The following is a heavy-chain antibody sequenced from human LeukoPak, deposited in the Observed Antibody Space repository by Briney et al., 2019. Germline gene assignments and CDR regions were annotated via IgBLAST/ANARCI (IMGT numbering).Heavy chain of an antibody. J-gene: IGHJ4*02. CDR1: GFTFSSYW. CDR2: INSDGSST. D-gene: IGHD5-24*01. V-gene: IGHV3-74*01. Sequence: PGGSLRLSCAASGFTFSSYWMHWVRQAPGKGLVWVSCINSDGSSTSYADSVKGRFTISRDNAKNTLYLQMNSLRAEDTAVYYCARVVMATTDYWGQGTLVTVSS. CDR3: ARVVMATTDY.